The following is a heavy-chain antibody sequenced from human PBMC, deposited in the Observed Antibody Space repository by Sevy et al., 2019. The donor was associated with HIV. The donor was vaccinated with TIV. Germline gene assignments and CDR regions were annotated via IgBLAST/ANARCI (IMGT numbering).Heavy chain of an antibody. V-gene: IGHV3-21*01. CDR1: GFTFSSYS. CDR3: ARAPGDYDEYY. CDR2: ISSSSSYI. J-gene: IGHJ4*02. D-gene: IGHD4-17*01. Sequence: GGSLRLSCAASGFTFSSYSMNWVRQAPGKGLEWVSSISSSSSYIYYADSVKGRFTISRHNAKNSLYLQMNSLRAEDTAVYYCARAPGDYDEYYWGQGTLVTVSS.